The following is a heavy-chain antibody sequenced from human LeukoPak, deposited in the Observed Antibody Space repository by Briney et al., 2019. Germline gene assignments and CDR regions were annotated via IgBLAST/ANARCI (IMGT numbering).Heavy chain of an antibody. D-gene: IGHD2-21*02. Sequence: GASVTVSCTASAYTFTAYYMHWVRQAPGQGLEWMGWINPNSGGTNYAQKFQGRVTMTRDTSISTAYMELSRLRSGDTAVYYCARVGAADCGSDCLGWFDPWGQGTLVTVSS. CDR1: AYTFTAYY. V-gene: IGHV1-2*02. J-gene: IGHJ5*02. CDR3: ARVGAADCGSDCLGWFDP. CDR2: INPNSGGT.